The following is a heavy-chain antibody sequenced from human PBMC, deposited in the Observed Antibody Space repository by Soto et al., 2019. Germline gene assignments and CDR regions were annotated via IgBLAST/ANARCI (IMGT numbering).Heavy chain of an antibody. D-gene: IGHD3-22*01. CDR3: ARDWRYYYDSSGYYYALDYYYYGMDV. CDR2: ISSSSSYI. CDR1: GFTFSSYS. V-gene: IGHV3-21*01. Sequence: GGSLRLSCAASGFTFSSYSMNWVRQAPGKGLEWVSSISSSSSYIYYADSVKGRFTISRDKAKNSLYLQMNSLRAEDTAVYYCARDWRYYYDSSGYYYALDYYYYGMDVWGQGTTVTVSS. J-gene: IGHJ6*02.